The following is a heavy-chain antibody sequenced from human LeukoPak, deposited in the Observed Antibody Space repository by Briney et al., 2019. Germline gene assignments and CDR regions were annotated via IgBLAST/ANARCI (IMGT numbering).Heavy chain of an antibody. D-gene: IGHD3-3*01. CDR3: ARQGTSTYYDFWSGYSTSYYYYYYMDV. CDR1: GYSFTSYW. V-gene: IGHV5-51*01. CDR2: IYPGDSDT. J-gene: IGHJ6*03. Sequence: GESLKISCKGSGYSFTSYWIGWVRQMPGKGLEWMGIIYPGDSDTRYSPSFQGQVTISADKSISTAYLQWSSLKASDTAMYYCARQGTSTYYDFWSGYSTSYYYYYYMDVWGKGTTVTVSS.